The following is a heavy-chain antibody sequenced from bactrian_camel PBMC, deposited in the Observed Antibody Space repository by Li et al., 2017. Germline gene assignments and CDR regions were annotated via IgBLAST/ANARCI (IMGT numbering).Heavy chain of an antibody. Sequence: VQLVESGGGLVQPGGSLRLSCAASGFSFSSYGMNWVRQVPGKGLQWVSHSTTGGGITYYADSVKGRFTISRDKDKNTLYLQLNSLKLEDTAVYYCVRDLRCFVPANYWGQGTQVTVS. V-gene: IGHV3S40*01. CDR1: GFSFSSYG. D-gene: IGHD3*01. CDR3: VRDLRCFVPANY. J-gene: IGHJ4*01. CDR2: STTGGGIT.